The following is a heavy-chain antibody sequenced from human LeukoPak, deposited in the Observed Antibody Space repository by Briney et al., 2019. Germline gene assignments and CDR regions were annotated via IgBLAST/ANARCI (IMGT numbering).Heavy chain of an antibody. J-gene: IGHJ4*02. CDR1: RFTFSSYA. D-gene: IGHD3-10*01. Sequence: GGSLRLSCAASRFTFSSYAMSWVRQAPGKGLEWVSAISGSGGSTYYADSVKGRFTISRDNSKNTLYLQMNSLRAEDTALYYCAKELLPYYYGSGAPDYWGQGTLVTVSS. CDR3: AKELLPYYYGSGAPDY. CDR2: ISGSGGST. V-gene: IGHV3-23*01.